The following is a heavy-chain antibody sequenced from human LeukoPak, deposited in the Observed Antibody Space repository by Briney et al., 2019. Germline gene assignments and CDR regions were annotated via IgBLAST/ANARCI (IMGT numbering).Heavy chain of an antibody. CDR1: GYSISSGYY. J-gene: IGHJ4*02. D-gene: IGHD3-22*01. Sequence: SETLSLTCTVSGYSISSGYYWGWIRQPPGKGLEWIGGIYHIGSTYYNPSLKSRVTISVDTSKSQFSLKLSSVTAADTAVYYCARDRLNYYDSSGSENYFDYWGQGTLVTVSS. V-gene: IGHV4-38-2*02. CDR2: IYHIGST. CDR3: ARDRLNYYDSSGSENYFDY.